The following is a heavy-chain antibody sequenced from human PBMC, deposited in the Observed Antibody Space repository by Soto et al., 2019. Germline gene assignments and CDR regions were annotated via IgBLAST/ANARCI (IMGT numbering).Heavy chain of an antibody. CDR2: TRNKANSYTT. CDR3: ARKKSVAGTGYFDL. D-gene: IGHD6-19*01. Sequence: EVQLVESGGGLVQPGGFLRLSCAASGFTFSDHYMDWVRQAPGKGLEWVGRTRNKANSYTTEYAASVKGRFTISRDDSKNSLYLQMNSLKTEDTAVYYCARKKSVAGTGYFDLWGRGTLVTVSS. CDR1: GFTFSDHY. J-gene: IGHJ2*01. V-gene: IGHV3-72*01.